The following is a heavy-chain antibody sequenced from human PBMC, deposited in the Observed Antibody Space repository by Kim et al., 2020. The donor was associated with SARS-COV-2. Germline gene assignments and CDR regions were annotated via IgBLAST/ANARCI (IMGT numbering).Heavy chain of an antibody. Sequence: SETLSLTCTVSGASVTSSPYYWDWIRQPPGKGLEWIATISYAGSTDYTPSLKSRATIPVDTSKNQFSLNLTSVTAADTAAYYCARRLDNWNVVSFDYWA. V-gene: IGHV4-39*01. CDR2: ISYAGST. CDR3: ARRLDNWNVVSFDY. J-gene: IGHJ4*01. D-gene: IGHD1-1*01. CDR1: GASVTSSPYY.